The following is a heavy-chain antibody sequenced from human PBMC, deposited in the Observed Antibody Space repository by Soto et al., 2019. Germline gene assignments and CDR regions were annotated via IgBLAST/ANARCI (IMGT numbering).Heavy chain of an antibody. CDR2: IFWDDDT. D-gene: IGHD1-1*01. J-gene: IGHJ4*02. V-gene: IGHV2-5*02. Sequence: QITLKESGPTLVKPTQTLTLTCTFSGFSLSTSGVAVAWIRQPPGKALEWLALIFWDDDTRYSPSLKTRLTITKNTSKNQVVLTMSNLDPVDKATYYCAHRIGEYRSRLDFDYWCQGTLVTVSS. CDR3: AHRIGEYRSRLDFDY. CDR1: GFSLSTSGVA.